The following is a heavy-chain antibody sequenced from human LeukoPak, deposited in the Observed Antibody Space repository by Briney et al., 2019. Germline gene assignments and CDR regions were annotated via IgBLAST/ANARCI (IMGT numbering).Heavy chain of an antibody. V-gene: IGHV3-30*04. CDR3: ASNDYRDEGIDS. CDR2: ISYDGSNK. CDR1: GFTFSSYA. D-gene: IGHD4-17*01. Sequence: GGSLRLSCAASGFTFSSYAIHWVRQAPGKGLEWVAVISYDGSNKYYADSVKGRFTISRDNSKNTLYLQMNSLRAEDTAVYFCASNDYRDEGIDSWGQGTLVTVSS. J-gene: IGHJ4*02.